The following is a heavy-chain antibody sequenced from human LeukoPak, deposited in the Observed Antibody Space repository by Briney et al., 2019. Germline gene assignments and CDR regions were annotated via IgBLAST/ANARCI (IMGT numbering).Heavy chain of an antibody. CDR2: IYCSGST. Sequence: PSETLSLTCTVSGGSISSYYWSWIRQHPGKGLEWIGYIYCSGSTYYNPSLKSRVTISVDTSKNQFSLKLSSVTAADTAVYYCAKGPHIVVVTAIPELDYWGQGTLVTVSS. J-gene: IGHJ4*02. D-gene: IGHD2-21*02. CDR1: GGSISSYY. CDR3: AKGPHIVVVTAIPELDY. V-gene: IGHV4-59*06.